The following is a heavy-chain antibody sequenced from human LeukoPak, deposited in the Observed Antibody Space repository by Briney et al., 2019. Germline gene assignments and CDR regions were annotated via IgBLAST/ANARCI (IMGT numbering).Heavy chain of an antibody. J-gene: IGHJ6*02. CDR2: ISSSSSYI. CDR3: ARESAPNDYGEV. V-gene: IGHV3-21*01. Sequence: GGSLRLSCAASGFTFSSYSMNWVRQAPGKGLEWVSSISSSSSYIYYADSVKGRFTISRDNAKNSLYLQMNSLRAEDTAVYYCARESAPNDYGEVWGQGTTVTVSS. CDR1: GFTFSSYS. D-gene: IGHD4-17*01.